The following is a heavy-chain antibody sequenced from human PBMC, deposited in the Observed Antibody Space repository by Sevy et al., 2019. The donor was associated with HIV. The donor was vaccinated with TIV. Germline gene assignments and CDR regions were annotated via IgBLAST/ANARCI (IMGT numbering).Heavy chain of an antibody. Sequence: GGSLRLSCAASGFTFSSYAMHWVRQAPGKGLEWVAVISYDGNKKYHADSGKDRFTITKDNSKNTLYLQMNSLRAGDTAVYYCARDGSSGGLCLRDYYYFGMDVRGQGTTVTVSS. D-gene: IGHD3-16*01. V-gene: IGHV3-30*04. CDR1: GFTFSSYA. CDR2: ISYDGNKK. CDR3: ARDGSSGGLCLRDYYYFGMDV. J-gene: IGHJ6*02.